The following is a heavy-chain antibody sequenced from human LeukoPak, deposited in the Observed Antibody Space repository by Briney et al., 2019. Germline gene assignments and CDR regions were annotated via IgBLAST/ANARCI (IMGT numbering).Heavy chain of an antibody. CDR1: GYSISSGYY. J-gene: IGHJ5*02. CDR2: IYHSGST. Sequence: SETLSLXCAVSGYSISSGYYWGWIRQPPGKGLEWIGSIYHSGSTYYNPSLKSRVTISVDTSKNQFSLKLSSVTAADTAVYYCARLDLGWFDPWGQGTLITVSS. CDR3: ARLDLGWFDP. V-gene: IGHV4-38-2*01. D-gene: IGHD5/OR15-5a*01.